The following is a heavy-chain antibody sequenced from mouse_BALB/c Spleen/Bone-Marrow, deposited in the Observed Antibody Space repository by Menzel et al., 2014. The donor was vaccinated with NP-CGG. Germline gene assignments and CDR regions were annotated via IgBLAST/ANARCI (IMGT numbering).Heavy chain of an antibody. Sequence: VQLQQSGPELEKPGASVKISCKASGYSFTGYNMNWVKQSNGKSLEWIGNIDPHYGGTSYNQKFKDKATLTVDKSSNTSYIQLNILTSYDSSVYYCTSYVNSFCYWGQGTLVTVSS. V-gene: IGHV1-39*01. CDR2: IDPHYGGT. CDR1: GYSFTGYN. J-gene: IGHJ3*01. CDR3: TSYVNSFCY. D-gene: IGHD2-1*01.